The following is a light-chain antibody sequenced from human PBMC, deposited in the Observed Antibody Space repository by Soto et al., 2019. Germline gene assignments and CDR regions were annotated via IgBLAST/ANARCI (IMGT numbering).Light chain of an antibody. V-gene: IGKV1-5*03. CDR1: QTISSW. Sequence: DIQMTQSPYTLSASVGDRVTITCRASQTISSWLAWYQQKPGKVPKLLIYKASSLESGVPSRFSGSGSGTEFTLTISSLQPDDFATYYCQQYNSYPWTFGQGTKVEIK. J-gene: IGKJ1*01. CDR2: KAS. CDR3: QQYNSYPWT.